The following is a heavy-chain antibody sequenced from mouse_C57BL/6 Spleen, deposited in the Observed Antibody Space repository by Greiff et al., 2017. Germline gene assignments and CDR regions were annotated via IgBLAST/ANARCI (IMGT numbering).Heavy chain of an antibody. V-gene: IGHV1-80*01. CDR1: GYAFSSYW. CDR2: IYPGDGDT. CDR3: ARPKDYDDAMDY. J-gene: IGHJ4*01. Sequence: VQLQQSGAELVKPGASVKISCKASGYAFSSYWMNWVKQRPGKGLEWIGQIYPGDGDTNYNGKFKGKATLTADKSSSTAYMQLSSLTSEDSAVYFCARPKDYDDAMDYWGQGTSVTVSS. D-gene: IGHD2-4*01.